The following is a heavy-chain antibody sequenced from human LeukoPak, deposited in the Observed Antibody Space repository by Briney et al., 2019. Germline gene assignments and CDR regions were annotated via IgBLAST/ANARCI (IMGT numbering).Heavy chain of an antibody. CDR1: GFTFSSYS. Sequence: PGGSLRLSCAASGFTFSSYSMNWVRQAPGKGLEWVSSISSSSSYIYYADSVKGRFTISRDNSKNTLYLQMNSLRAEDTAVYYCARGGGVYYFDYWGQGTLVTVSS. V-gene: IGHV3-21*04. CDR2: ISSSSSYI. D-gene: IGHD2-15*01. J-gene: IGHJ4*02. CDR3: ARGGGVYYFDY.